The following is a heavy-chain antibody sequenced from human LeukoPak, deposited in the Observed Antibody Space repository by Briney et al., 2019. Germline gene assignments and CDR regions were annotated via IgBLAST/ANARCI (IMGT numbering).Heavy chain of an antibody. D-gene: IGHD6-19*01. Sequence: GRSLRLSCAASGLTFSSYWMHWVRHAPGKGLVWVSCIKSDGSGTIYADGVTGRLTSSRVHAKHTLYQQKNRVRGAHTGVYLCARGEGPYRIGWTGYWGPGTVVTVSS. V-gene: IGHV3-74*01. J-gene: IGHJ4*02. CDR1: GLTFSSYW. CDR2: IKSDGSGT. CDR3: ARGEGPYRIGWTGY.